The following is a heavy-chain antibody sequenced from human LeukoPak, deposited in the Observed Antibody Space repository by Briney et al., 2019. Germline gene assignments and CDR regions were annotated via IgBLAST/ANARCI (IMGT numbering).Heavy chain of an antibody. CDR2: IHSGGTT. D-gene: IGHD3-10*01. Sequence: SETLSLTCTVSGGSMNNDYFTWIRQPAGKGLEWIGRIHSGGTTNYNPSLKSRVTISVDTSKNQFSLKLSSVTAADTAVYYCARPAGTAWFFDYWGQGTLVTVSS. CDR1: GGSMNNDY. J-gene: IGHJ4*02. V-gene: IGHV4-4*07. CDR3: ARPAGTAWFFDY.